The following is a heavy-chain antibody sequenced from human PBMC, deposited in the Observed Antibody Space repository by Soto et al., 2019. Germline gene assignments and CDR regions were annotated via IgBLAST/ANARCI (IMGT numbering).Heavy chain of an antibody. CDR1: GYTFTNYA. CDR2: INGGNGDT. V-gene: IGHV1-3*01. CDR3: ARSYYGLGGYLDY. Sequence: GASVKVSCKASGYTFTNYALHWVRQAPGQRLEWMGWINGGNGDTKYSPDFQGRVTITRDTSASTAYMELSSLRSEDTAIYYCARSYYGLGGYLDYWGQGNLVTVSS. J-gene: IGHJ4*02. D-gene: IGHD3-10*01.